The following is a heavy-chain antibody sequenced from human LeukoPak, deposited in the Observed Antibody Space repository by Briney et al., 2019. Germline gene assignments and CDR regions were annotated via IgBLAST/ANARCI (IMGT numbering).Heavy chain of an antibody. Sequence: SETLSLTCAVYGGSFSGYYWSWIRQPPGKGLEWIGEINHSGSTNYNPSLKSRVTISVDRSKNQFSLKLSSVTAADTAVYYCARIMYGDYALDYWGQGTLVTVSS. CDR1: GGSFSGYY. D-gene: IGHD4-17*01. V-gene: IGHV4-34*01. J-gene: IGHJ4*02. CDR2: INHSGST. CDR3: ARIMYGDYALDY.